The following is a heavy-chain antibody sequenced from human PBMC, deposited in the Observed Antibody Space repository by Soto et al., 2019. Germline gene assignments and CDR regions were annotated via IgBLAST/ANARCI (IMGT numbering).Heavy chain of an antibody. V-gene: IGHV3-23*01. CDR2: ISGSGGST. CDR1: GFTFSSYA. J-gene: IGHJ5*02. D-gene: IGHD6-19*01. Sequence: PGGSLRLSCAASGFTFSSYAMSWVRQAPGKGLEWVSAISGSGGSTYYADSVKGRFTISRDNSKNTLYLQMNCLRAEDTAVYCCAKGIAVALYHWFDPWGQGTLVTVSS. CDR3: AKGIAVALYHWFDP.